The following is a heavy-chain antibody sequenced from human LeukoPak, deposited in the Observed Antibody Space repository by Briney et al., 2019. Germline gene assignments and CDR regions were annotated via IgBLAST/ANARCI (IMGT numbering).Heavy chain of an antibody. CDR2: ISSSSSYI. J-gene: IGHJ6*03. V-gene: IGHV3-21*01. CDR3: ARARTTVTTTLYYYYYYYMDV. D-gene: IGHD4-17*01. Sequence: GGSLRLSCAASGFTFSSYSMNWVRQAPGKGLEWVSSISSSSSYIYYADSVKGRFTISRDNAKNSLYLQMSSLRAEDTAVYYCARARTTVTTTLYYYYYYYMDVWGKGTTVTVSS. CDR1: GFTFSSYS.